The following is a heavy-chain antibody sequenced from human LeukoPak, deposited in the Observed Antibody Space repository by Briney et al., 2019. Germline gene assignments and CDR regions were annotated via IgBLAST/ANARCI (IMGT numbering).Heavy chain of an antibody. CDR1: GGTFSSYA. Sequence: SVKVSCKASGGTFSSYAISWVRQAPGQGLEWMGGIIPIFGTANYAQKFQGRVTITADKSTSTAYMELSSLRSEDTAVYYCARDGETYYYDSSGYCPIWGQGTMVTVSS. CDR3: ARDGETYYYDSSGYCPI. CDR2: IIPIFGTA. J-gene: IGHJ3*02. D-gene: IGHD3-22*01. V-gene: IGHV1-69*06.